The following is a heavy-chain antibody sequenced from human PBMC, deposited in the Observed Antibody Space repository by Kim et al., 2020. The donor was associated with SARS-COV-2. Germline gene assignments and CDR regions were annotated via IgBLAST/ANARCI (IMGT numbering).Heavy chain of an antibody. J-gene: IGHJ4*02. CDR2: IYHSGST. CDR1: GGSISSGGYS. CDR3: ASLNYDSSGYGSDY. Sequence: SETLSLTCAVSGGSISSGGYSWSWIRQPPGKGLEWIGYIYHSGSTYYNPSLKSRVTISVDRSKNQFSLKLSSVTAADTAVYYCASLNYDSSGYGSDYWGQGTMVTVSS. V-gene: IGHV4-30-2*01. D-gene: IGHD3-22*01.